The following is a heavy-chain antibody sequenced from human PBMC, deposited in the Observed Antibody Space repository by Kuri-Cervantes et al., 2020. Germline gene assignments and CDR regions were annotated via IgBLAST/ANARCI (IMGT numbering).Heavy chain of an antibody. CDR1: GFTFSSYA. CDR3: AKDSSYCSGGKCFRTSFYYSMDV. D-gene: IGHD2-15*01. J-gene: IGHJ6*02. Sequence: GGSLRLSCAASGFTFSSYAMHWVRQAPGKGLEWVAVISYDGSNKYYADSVKGRFTISRDNPKNTLYLQMNSLRAEDTAVYSCAKDSSYCSGGKCFRTSFYYSMDVWGQGTTVTVSS. V-gene: IGHV3-30*04. CDR2: ISYDGSNK.